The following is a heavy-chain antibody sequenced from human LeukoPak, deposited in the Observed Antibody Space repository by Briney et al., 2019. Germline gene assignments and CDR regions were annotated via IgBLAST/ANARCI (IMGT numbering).Heavy chain of an antibody. Sequence: GRSLRLSCTSSGFTFRDFALSWFRQAPGKGLEWVSSISSSSSYIYYADSVKGRFTISRDNAKNSLYLQMNSLRAEDTAVYYCARSYSGSYYADYWGQGTLVTVSS. CDR3: ARSYSGSYYADY. CDR1: GFTFRDFA. CDR2: ISSSSSYI. J-gene: IGHJ4*02. D-gene: IGHD1-26*01. V-gene: IGHV3-21*01.